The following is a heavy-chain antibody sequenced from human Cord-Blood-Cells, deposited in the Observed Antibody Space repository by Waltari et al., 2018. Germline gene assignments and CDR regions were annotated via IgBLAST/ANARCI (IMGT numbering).Heavy chain of an antibody. V-gene: IGHV1-69*01. J-gene: IGHJ4*02. D-gene: IGHD3-22*01. CDR3: ARAAYYDSSAQPYCFGY. CDR2: IIPIFGTA. Sequence: PGQGLEWMGGIIPIFGTANYAQKFQGRVTITADESTSTADMELSSLRSEDTAVYYCARAAYYDSSAQPYCFGYWGQGTLVTVSS.